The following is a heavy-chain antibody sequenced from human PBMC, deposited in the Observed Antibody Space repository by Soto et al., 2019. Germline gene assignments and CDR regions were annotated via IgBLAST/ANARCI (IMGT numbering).Heavy chain of an antibody. Sequence: QVQLQQSGPGLVKPSQTLSLTCAISGDSVSSNSAGWNWIRQSPSRGLEWLGRTYYRSKWYNDYAVSVKSRITINPDTSKNQFSLQLNSVTPEDTAVYYCARVAKQPIGYCSSTSCYSFDYWGQGTLVTVSS. V-gene: IGHV6-1*01. CDR3: ARVAKQPIGYCSSTSCYSFDY. CDR2: TYYRSKWYN. D-gene: IGHD2-2*01. CDR1: GDSVSSNSAG. J-gene: IGHJ4*02.